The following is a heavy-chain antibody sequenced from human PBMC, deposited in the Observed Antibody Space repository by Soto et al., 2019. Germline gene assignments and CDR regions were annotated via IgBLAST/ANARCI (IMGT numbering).Heavy chain of an antibody. J-gene: IGHJ6*02. CDR2: IYYSGST. V-gene: IGHV4-61*01. CDR3: ARDRQRGSGYYYDYYYGMDV. D-gene: IGHD3-22*01. CDR1: GGSISSDNYY. Sequence: SETLSLTCPVSGGSISSDNYYWSWIRQPPGKGLEWIGYIYYSGSTNYNPSLKSRVTISVDTSKNQFSLKLSSVTAADTAVYYCARDRQRGSGYYYDYYYGMDVWGQGTTVTVPS.